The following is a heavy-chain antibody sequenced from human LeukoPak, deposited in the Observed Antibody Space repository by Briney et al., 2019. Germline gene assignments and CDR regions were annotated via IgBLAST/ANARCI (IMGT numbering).Heavy chain of an antibody. Sequence: PSETLSLTCAVSGSSISSGYYWGWIRQPPGRGLEWIGSIYHSGSTYYNPSLKSRVTISVDTSKNQFSLKLSSVTAADTAVYYCASVRDSGSDDLDAFDIWGQGTMVTVSS. CDR1: GSSISSGYY. V-gene: IGHV4-38-2*01. CDR3: ASVRDSGSDDLDAFDI. CDR2: IYHSGST. D-gene: IGHD1-26*01. J-gene: IGHJ3*02.